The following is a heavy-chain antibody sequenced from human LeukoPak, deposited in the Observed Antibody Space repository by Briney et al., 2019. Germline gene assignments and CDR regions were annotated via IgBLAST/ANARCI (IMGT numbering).Heavy chain of an antibody. CDR3: ARRRRIAVTLYYFDY. V-gene: IGHV4-39*01. J-gene: IGHJ4*02. CDR1: GGSISSSSYY. D-gene: IGHD6-19*01. Sequence: SETLSLTCTVSGGSISSSSYYWGWIRQPPGKGLEWIGSIYYSGSTYYNPSLKSRVTISVDTSKNQFSLKLSSVTAADTAVYYCARRRRIAVTLYYFDYWGQGTLVTVPS. CDR2: IYYSGST.